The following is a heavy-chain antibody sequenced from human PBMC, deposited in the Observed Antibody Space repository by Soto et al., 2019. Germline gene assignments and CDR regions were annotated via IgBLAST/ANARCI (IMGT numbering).Heavy chain of an antibody. CDR3: AREWTRERASEPYYYYMDV. V-gene: IGHV1-69*04. CDR2: IIPILGIA. CDR1: GGTFSSYT. J-gene: IGHJ6*03. Sequence: GASVKVSCKASGGTFSSYTISWVRQAPGQGLEWMGRIIPILGIANYAQKFQGRVTITADKSTSTAYMELSSLRSEDTAVYYCAREWTRERASEPYYYYMDVWGKGTTVTVS.